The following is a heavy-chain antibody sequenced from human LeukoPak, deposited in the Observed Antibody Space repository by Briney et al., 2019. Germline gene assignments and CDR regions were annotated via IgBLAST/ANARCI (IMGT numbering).Heavy chain of an antibody. Sequence: GGSLRLSCTASGFTFGDYAMSWVRQAPGKGLEWVGFIRSKAYGGTTEYAASVKGRFTISRDDPKSIAYLQMNSLKTEDTAVYYCTRERDIVATIAIYYFDYWGQGTLVTVSS. J-gene: IGHJ4*02. CDR1: GFTFGDYA. CDR2: IRSKAYGGTT. CDR3: TRERDIVATIAIYYFDY. V-gene: IGHV3-49*04. D-gene: IGHD5-12*01.